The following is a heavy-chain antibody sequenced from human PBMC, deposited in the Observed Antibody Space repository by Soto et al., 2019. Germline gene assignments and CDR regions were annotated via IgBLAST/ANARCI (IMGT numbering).Heavy chain of an antibody. CDR3: ARGDSSGYYPSYYYGMDV. J-gene: IGHJ6*02. CDR2: IIPIFGTA. V-gene: IGHV1-69*13. D-gene: IGHD3-22*01. Sequence: SVKVSCKASGGTFSSYAISWVRQAPGQGLEWMGGIIPIFGTANYAQKFQGRVTITADESTSTAYTELSSLRSEDTAVYYCARGDSSGYYPSYYYGMDVWGQGTTVTVSS. CDR1: GGTFSSYA.